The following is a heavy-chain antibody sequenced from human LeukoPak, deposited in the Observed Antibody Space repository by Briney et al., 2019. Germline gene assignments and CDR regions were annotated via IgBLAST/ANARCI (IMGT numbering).Heavy chain of an antibody. D-gene: IGHD3-3*01. CDR3: AREDLITIFGVDPTPWFDP. CDR2: ISAYNGNT. CDR1: GYTFTGYY. J-gene: IGHJ5*02. V-gene: IGHV1-18*04. Sequence: ASVKVSCKASGYTFTGYYMHWVRQAPGQGLEWMGWISAYNGNTNYAQKLQGRVTMTTDTSTSTAYMELRSLRSDDTAVYYCAREDLITIFGVDPTPWFDPWGQGTLVTVSS.